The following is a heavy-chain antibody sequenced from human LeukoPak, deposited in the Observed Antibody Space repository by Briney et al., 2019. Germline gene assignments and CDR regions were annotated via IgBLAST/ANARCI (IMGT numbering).Heavy chain of an antibody. Sequence: SVKVSCKASGGTFSSYAISWVRQAPGQGLEWMGRIIPMISKTNYAQKFQGRVTITADKSTTTVYMELSSLKSEDTAVYYCAKGQLWFGEAMATGYLDLWGQGTLVTVSA. CDR1: GGTFSSYA. CDR2: IIPMISKT. D-gene: IGHD3-10*01. V-gene: IGHV1-69*04. J-gene: IGHJ4*02. CDR3: AKGQLWFGEAMATGYLDL.